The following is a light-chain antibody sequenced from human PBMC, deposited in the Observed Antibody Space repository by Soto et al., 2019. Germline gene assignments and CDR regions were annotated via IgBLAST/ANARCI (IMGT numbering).Light chain of an antibody. Sequence: EIVMTQSPASLSVSPGEGATLSCRASQTVASNLAWYQQKPGQAPRLLIHGASTRATGVPARFSGSGSGTDFTLTNSSPQSEDCGVYYCQQYHNWPPQYTFGQGTKLQIK. CDR1: QTVASN. V-gene: IGKV3-15*01. CDR3: QQYHNWPPQYT. J-gene: IGKJ2*01. CDR2: GAS.